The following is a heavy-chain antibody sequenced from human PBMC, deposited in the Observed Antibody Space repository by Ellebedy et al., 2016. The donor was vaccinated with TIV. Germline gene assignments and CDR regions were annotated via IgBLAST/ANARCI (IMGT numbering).Heavy chain of an antibody. CDR2: INTNTGNP. CDR1: GYSFINYA. J-gene: IGHJ4*02. D-gene: IGHD1-1*01. CDR3: ARKGTTTGTISDY. Sequence: AASVKVSCKASGYSFINYAMNWVRQAPGQGLEWMGWINTNTGNPTYAQGFTGRFVFSLDTSVSTAYLQISSLKAEDTAVYYCARKGTTTGTISDYWGQGTLVTVSS. V-gene: IGHV7-4-1*02.